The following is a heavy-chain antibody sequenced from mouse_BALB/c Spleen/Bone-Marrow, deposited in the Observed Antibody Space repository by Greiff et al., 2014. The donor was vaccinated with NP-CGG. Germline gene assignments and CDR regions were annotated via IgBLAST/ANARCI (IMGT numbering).Heavy chain of an antibody. V-gene: IGHV1-87*01. J-gene: IGHJ2*01. Sequence: VQLVESGAELARPGASVKLSCKASGYTFTSYWMQWVKQRPGQGLEWIGAIYPGDGDTRYTQKFKGKATLTADKSSSTAYMRLSSLASEDSAVYYCASQGDYGSFDYWGQGTTLTVSS. CDR1: GYTFTSYW. CDR3: ASQGDYGSFDY. CDR2: IYPGDGDT. D-gene: IGHD1-1*02.